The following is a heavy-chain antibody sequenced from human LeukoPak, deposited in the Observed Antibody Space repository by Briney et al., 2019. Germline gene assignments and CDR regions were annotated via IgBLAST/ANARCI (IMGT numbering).Heavy chain of an antibody. CDR1: GYTFTSYY. V-gene: IGHV1-46*01. CDR2: INPSGGST. J-gene: IGHJ4*02. D-gene: IGHD3-10*01. Sequence: ASVKVSCKASGYTFTSYYMHWVRQAPGQGLEWMGIINPSGGSTSYAQKFQGRVTMTRDMSTSTVYMELSSLRPDDTAVYYCAKDDSALWFGELSHYFNWWGQGTLVTVSS. CDR3: AKDDSALWFGELSHYFNW.